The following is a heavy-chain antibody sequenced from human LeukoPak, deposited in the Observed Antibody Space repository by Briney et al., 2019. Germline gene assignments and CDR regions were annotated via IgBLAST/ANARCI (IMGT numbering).Heavy chain of an antibody. J-gene: IGHJ4*02. CDR3: AQAGSGSYGIDY. D-gene: IGHD3-10*01. V-gene: IGHV3-30-3*01. CDR1: GFTFSNYA. CDR2: ISYDGSNK. Sequence: PGRSLRLSCAASGFTFSNYAMHWVRQAPGKGLEWVAVISYDGSNKYYADSVKGRFTISRDNAKNTLYLQMNSLRAEDTAVYYCAQAGSGSYGIDYWGQGTLVTVSS.